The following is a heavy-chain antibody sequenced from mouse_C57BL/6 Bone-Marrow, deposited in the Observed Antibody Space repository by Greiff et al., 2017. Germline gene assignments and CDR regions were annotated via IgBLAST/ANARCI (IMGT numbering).Heavy chain of an antibody. Sequence: VKLMESGAELVKPGASVKISCKASGYAFSSYWMNWVKQRPGKGLEWIGQIYPGDGDTYYNGNFKGKVTLTADKSSSTAYMQLSSRTSEDSAVYFCARWRGYGRHTGFYAMDYWGQGTSVTVTS. J-gene: IGHJ4*01. CDR3: ARWRGYGRHTGFYAMDY. D-gene: IGHD2-1*01. CDR1: GYAFSSYW. V-gene: IGHV1-80*01. CDR2: IYPGDGDT.